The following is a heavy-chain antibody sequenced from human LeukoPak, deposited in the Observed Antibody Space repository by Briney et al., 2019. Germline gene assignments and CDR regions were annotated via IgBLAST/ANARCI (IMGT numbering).Heavy chain of an antibody. V-gene: IGHV3-21*01. Sequence: GGSLRLSCAASGFTFSSYSMNWVRQAPGKGLEWVSSISSSSSYIYYADSVKGRFTISRDNAKNTLYLQMNSLRAGDTAVYYCARSPTDYDSSGYYRYWGQGTLVTVSS. CDR1: GFTFSSYS. CDR2: ISSSSSYI. CDR3: ARSPTDYDSSGYYRY. J-gene: IGHJ4*02. D-gene: IGHD3-22*01.